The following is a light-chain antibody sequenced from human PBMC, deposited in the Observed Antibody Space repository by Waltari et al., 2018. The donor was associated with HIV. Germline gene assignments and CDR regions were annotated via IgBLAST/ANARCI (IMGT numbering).Light chain of an antibody. CDR2: GAY. V-gene: IGKV1D-12*01. Sequence: DIQMTQFPSSVSASVGDRVTMTCRATQGIANWVAWYQQKPGQAPKLLIHGAYILQEGVPSRFSGSGSGTVFSLTINSLQPEDFATYYCQQTNSFPITFGQGTRLDSK. CDR1: QGIANW. J-gene: IGKJ5*01. CDR3: QQTNSFPIT.